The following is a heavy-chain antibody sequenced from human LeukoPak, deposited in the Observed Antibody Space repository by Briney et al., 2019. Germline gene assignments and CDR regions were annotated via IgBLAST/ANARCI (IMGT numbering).Heavy chain of an antibody. J-gene: IGHJ5*02. CDR3: ARGGLGGYFDWSDTDT. CDR2: IYYSGST. CDR1: GGSISSGDYY. V-gene: IGHV4-30-4*08. Sequence: SQTLSLTCTVSGGSISSGDYYWSWIRQPPGKGLEWIGYIYYSGSTYYNPSLKSRVTISVDTSKNQFSLKLSSVTAADTAVYYCARGGLGGYFDWSDTDTWGQGILVTVSS. D-gene: IGHD3-9*01.